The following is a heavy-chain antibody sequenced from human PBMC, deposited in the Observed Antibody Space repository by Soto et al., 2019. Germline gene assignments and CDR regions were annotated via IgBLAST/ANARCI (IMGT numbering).Heavy chain of an antibody. V-gene: IGHV4-59*01. CDR2: IYYSGST. CDR3: ARDPHSGYFDWFHAFDI. D-gene: IGHD3-9*01. J-gene: IGHJ3*02. Sequence: SETLSLTCTVSSGSISSYYWSWIRQPPGKGLEWIGYIYYSGSTNYSPSLKSRITISLDTSKNQFSLKVTSVTAADTAVYYCARDPHSGYFDWFHAFDIWGQGTMVTVSS. CDR1: SGSISSYY.